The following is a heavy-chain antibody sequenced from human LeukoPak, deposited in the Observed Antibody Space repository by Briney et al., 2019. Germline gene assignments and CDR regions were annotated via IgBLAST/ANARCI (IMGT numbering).Heavy chain of an antibody. J-gene: IGHJ4*02. D-gene: IGHD6-6*01. Sequence: ASVKVSCKASGYTFTSYYMHWVRQAPGQGLEWMGIINPSGGSTSYAQKFQGRVTITRNTSISTAYMELSSLRSEDTAVYYCARSRESGSSSANPFDYWGQGTLVTVSS. CDR3: ARSRESGSSSANPFDY. CDR1: GYTFTSYY. V-gene: IGHV1-46*01. CDR2: INPSGGST.